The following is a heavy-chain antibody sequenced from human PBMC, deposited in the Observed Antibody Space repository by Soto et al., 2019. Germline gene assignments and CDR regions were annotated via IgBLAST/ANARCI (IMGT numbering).Heavy chain of an antibody. J-gene: IGHJ6*02. CDR2: ISAYNGNT. CDR1: GYTFTSYG. D-gene: IGHD2-2*02. CDR3: ARDDVVVVPAAIDYYYGMDV. V-gene: IGHV1-18*01. Sequence: ASVKVSCKASGYTFTSYGISWVRQAPGQGLEWMGWISAYNGNTNYAQKLQGRVTMTTDTSTSTAYMELRSLRSDDTAVYYCARDDVVVVPAAIDYYYGMDVWGQGTTVTVSS.